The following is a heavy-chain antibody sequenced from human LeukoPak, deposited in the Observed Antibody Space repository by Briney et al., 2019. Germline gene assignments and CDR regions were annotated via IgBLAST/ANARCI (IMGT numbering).Heavy chain of an antibody. J-gene: IGHJ3*02. Sequence: GGSLRLSCAASGFTFSSYGMHWVRQAPGKGLEWVAFIRYDGSNKYYADSVKGRFTISRDNAKNSLYLQMNSLRAEDTAVYYCAKGIRGSGWFGGAFDIWGQGTMVTVSS. CDR3: AKGIRGSGWFGGAFDI. CDR1: GFTFSSYG. CDR2: IRYDGSNK. V-gene: IGHV3-30*02. D-gene: IGHD6-19*01.